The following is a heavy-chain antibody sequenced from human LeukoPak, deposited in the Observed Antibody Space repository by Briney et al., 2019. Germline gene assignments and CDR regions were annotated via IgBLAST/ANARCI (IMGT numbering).Heavy chain of an antibody. CDR1: GFTFSSYS. CDR2: ISSSSSSI. D-gene: IGHD1-26*01. J-gene: IGHJ4*02. CDR3: VRDLGGRSGH. Sequence: GGSLRLSCAASGFTFSSYSMNWVRQAPGKGLDGVSSISSSSSSISYADSMKGRSTIFRDNAKNTLYLQMNSLRAEDTAVYYCVRDLGGRSGHWGQGTLVTVSS. V-gene: IGHV3-21*01.